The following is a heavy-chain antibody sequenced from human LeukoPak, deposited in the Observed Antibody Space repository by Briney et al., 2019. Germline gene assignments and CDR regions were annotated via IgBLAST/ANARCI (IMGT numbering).Heavy chain of an antibody. V-gene: IGHV1-3*01. CDR2: INAGNGNT. CDR3: AAGILTGSDAFDI. Sequence: ASVKVSCKASGYTFTSYAMHWVRQAPGQRLKWMGWINAGNGNTKYSQKFQGRVTITRDTSASTAYMELSSLRSGDTAVYYCAAGILTGSDAFDIWGQGTMVTVSS. CDR1: GYTFTSYA. J-gene: IGHJ3*02. D-gene: IGHD3-9*01.